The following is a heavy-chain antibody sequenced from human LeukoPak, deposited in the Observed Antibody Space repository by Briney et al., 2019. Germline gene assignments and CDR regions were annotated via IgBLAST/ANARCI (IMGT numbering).Heavy chain of an antibody. CDR2: ISFDGSDA. Sequence: PGGSLRLSCAASGFTFSGFWMHWVRQAPGKGLVWGSCISFDGSDATYADSVKGRFTISRDNAKNSMDLQMNSLRAEDTAVYYCARSGIVVVPAARPVAFDIWGRGTMVTVSS. D-gene: IGHD2-2*01. CDR1: GFTFSGFW. J-gene: IGHJ3*02. V-gene: IGHV3-74*01. CDR3: ARSGIVVVPAARPVAFDI.